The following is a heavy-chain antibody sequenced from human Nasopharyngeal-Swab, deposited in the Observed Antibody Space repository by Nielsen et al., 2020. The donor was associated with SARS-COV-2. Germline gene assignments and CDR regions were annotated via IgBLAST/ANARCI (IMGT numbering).Heavy chain of an antibody. V-gene: IGHV1-58*01. CDR3: AAARRYDFWSGYPAFDY. D-gene: IGHD3-3*01. Sequence: SVKVSCKASGFTFTSSAVQWVRQARGQRLEWIGWIVVGSGNTNYAQKFQERVTITRDMSTSTAYMELSSLRSEDTAVYYCAAARRYDFWSGYPAFDYWGQGTLVTVSS. CDR2: IVVGSGNT. J-gene: IGHJ4*02. CDR1: GFTFTSSA.